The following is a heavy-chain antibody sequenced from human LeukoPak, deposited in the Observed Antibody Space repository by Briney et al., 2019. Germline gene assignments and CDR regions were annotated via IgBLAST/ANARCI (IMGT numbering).Heavy chain of an antibody. J-gene: IGHJ4*02. CDR3: ARDSGSGSCPSDY. D-gene: IGHD3-10*01. Sequence: ASVKVSCKASGYAFTSYPLTWVRQAPGQGLQWMGWISAYNGNTNYAQKFQGRVTMTTDTSTSTAYMELRSLRSDDTAVYYCARDSGSGSCPSDYWGQGTLVTVSS. CDR1: GYAFTSYP. V-gene: IGHV1-18*04. CDR2: ISAYNGNT.